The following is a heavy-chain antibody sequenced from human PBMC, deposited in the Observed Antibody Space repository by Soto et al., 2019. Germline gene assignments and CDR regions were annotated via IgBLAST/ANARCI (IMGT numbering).Heavy chain of an antibody. CDR2: ISYDGRNK. CDR3: ARDPHNSAITMVRGVTTIGSKEPYFDY. D-gene: IGHD3-10*01. CDR1: GVTFSTYA. Sequence: GRSLRLSCAASGVTFSTYAINWVRQAPGKGLEWVAVISYDGRNKYYADSVKGRFTISRDNSKNTLYLQMNSLRAEDTAVYYCARDPHNSAITMVRGVTTIGSKEPYFDYWGQGTQVTVS. V-gene: IGHV3-30*04. J-gene: IGHJ4*02.